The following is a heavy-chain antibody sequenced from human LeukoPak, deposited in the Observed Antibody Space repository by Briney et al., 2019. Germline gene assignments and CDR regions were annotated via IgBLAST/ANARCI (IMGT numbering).Heavy chain of an antibody. D-gene: IGHD2-21*02. V-gene: IGHV4-61*02. Sequence: SQTLSLTCTVSGGSISSGSYYWSWIRQPAWKGLEWIGRIYTSGSTKYNPSLKSRVTISVDTSKKQFSLKLSSVTAADTAVYYCARTYCGGDCRGYYYHYYMDVWGKGTTVTISS. CDR3: ARTYCGGDCRGYYYHYYMDV. J-gene: IGHJ6*03. CDR2: IYTSGST. CDR1: GGSISSGSYY.